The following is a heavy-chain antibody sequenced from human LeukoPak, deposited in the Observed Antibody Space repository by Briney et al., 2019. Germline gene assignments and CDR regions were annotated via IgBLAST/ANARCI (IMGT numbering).Heavy chain of an antibody. Sequence: SETLSLTCTVSGGSISKYYWNWIRQSPGKGLEWIGFIYYSGSTNYNPSLKSRVTMSVDASKSQFSLNLSSVTAADTAFYYCARLTWIQLWLLGTRPDYWGQGTLVTVSS. J-gene: IGHJ4*02. V-gene: IGHV4-59*01. D-gene: IGHD5-18*01. CDR3: ARLTWIQLWLLGTRPDY. CDR2: IYYSGST. CDR1: GGSISKYY.